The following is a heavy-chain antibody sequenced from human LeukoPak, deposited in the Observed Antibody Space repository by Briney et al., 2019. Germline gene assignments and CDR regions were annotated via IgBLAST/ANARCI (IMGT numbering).Heavy chain of an antibody. CDR2: IYSGGST. J-gene: IGHJ4*02. V-gene: IGHV3-23*03. CDR1: GFTFSSYA. Sequence: PGGSLRLSCAASGFTFSSYAMSWVRQAPGKGLEWVSVIYSGGSTYYADSVKGRFTISRDIAKNTLYLQMNSLRAEDTGVCYCAKDHYWSIDYWGRGTLVTVSS. D-gene: IGHD3-3*01. CDR3: AKDHYWSIDY.